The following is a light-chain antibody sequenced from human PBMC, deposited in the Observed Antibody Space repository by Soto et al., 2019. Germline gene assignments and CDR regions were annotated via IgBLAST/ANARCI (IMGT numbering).Light chain of an antibody. CDR3: QHYNSYSEA. J-gene: IGKJ1*01. V-gene: IGKV1-5*03. Sequence: IQMTQYPPTLSASVGDRVTITCRASQTISSWLAWYQQKPGKAPKLLIYKASTLKSGVPSRFSGSGSGTEFTLTISSLQPDDFATYYCQHYNSYSEAFGQGTKVDI. CDR1: QTISSW. CDR2: KAS.